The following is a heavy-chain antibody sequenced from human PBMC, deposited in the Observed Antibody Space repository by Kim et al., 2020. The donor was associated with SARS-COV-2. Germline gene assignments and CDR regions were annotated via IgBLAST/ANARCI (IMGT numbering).Heavy chain of an antibody. D-gene: IGHD6-6*01. Sequence: MGPFTISRDNSKNTLYLEMNSLRAEDTALYYCAKGFVSIAARPLYYGMDVWGQGTTVTVSS. J-gene: IGHJ6*02. V-gene: IGHV3-43*01. CDR3: AKGFVSIAARPLYYGMDV.